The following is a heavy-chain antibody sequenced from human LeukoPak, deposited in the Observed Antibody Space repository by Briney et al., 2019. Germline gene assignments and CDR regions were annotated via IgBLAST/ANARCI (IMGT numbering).Heavy chain of an antibody. CDR2: ISSRGGDT. Sequence: PGGSLRLSCAASGFTFSSYGMSWVRQAPGKGLERVSAISSRGGDTYYADSVKGRFTISRDNSKNTLYVQMNSLRAEDTAVYYCAKRVAYNSGYYWDYWGQGTLVTVSS. J-gene: IGHJ4*02. D-gene: IGHD6-19*01. V-gene: IGHV3-23*01. CDR3: AKRVAYNSGYYWDY. CDR1: GFTFSSYG.